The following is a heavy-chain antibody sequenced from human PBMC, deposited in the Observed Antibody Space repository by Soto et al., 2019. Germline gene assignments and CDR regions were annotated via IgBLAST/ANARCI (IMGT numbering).Heavy chain of an antibody. V-gene: IGHV3-23*01. Sequence: GGSLRLSCSASGFTFSSYAMSRVRQAPGKGLEWVSAISGSGGSTYYADSVKGRFTISRDNSKNTLYLQMNSLRAEDTAVYYWAKDRVVAAATVLYFDYWGQETLVTVSS. CDR2: ISGSGGST. CDR3: AKDRVVAAATVLYFDY. J-gene: IGHJ4*02. D-gene: IGHD2-15*01. CDR1: GFTFSSYA.